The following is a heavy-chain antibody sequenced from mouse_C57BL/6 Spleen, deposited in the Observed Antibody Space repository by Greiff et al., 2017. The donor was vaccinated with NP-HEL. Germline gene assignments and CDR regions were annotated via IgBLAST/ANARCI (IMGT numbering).Heavy chain of an antibody. J-gene: IGHJ1*03. V-gene: IGHV5-15*01. Sequence: EVQGVESGGGLVQPGGSLKPSCAASGFTFSDYGMAWVRQAPRKGPEWVAFISNLAYSIYYADTVTGRFTISRENAKNTLYLEMSSLRSEDTAMYYCARHKVVATHWYFDVWGTGTTVTVSS. CDR1: GFTFSDYG. D-gene: IGHD1-1*01. CDR2: ISNLAYSI. CDR3: ARHKVVATHWYFDV.